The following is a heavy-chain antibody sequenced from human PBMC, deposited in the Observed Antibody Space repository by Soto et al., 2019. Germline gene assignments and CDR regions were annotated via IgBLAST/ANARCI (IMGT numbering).Heavy chain of an antibody. J-gene: IGHJ4*02. V-gene: IGHV4-31*03. CDR1: GGSISSGGYY. CDR3: ARDRTPRSYYDSSGYYGY. CDR2: IYYSGST. Sequence: SETLSLTCTVSGGSISSGGYYWSWIRQHPGKGLEWIGYIYYSGSTYYNPSLKSRVTISVDTSKNQFSLKLSSVTAADTAVYYCARDRTPRSYYDSSGYYGYWGQGTLVTVSS. D-gene: IGHD3-22*01.